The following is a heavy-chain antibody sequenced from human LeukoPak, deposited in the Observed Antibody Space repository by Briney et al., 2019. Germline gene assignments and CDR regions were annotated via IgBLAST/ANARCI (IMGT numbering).Heavy chain of an antibody. D-gene: IGHD3-22*01. Sequence: TSQTLSLTCTVSGGSISSGDYYWSWIRQPPGKGLEWIGYIYYSGSTYYNPSLKSRVTISVDTSKNQFSLKLSSVTAADTAVYYCARDQPYYYDSSGYYSDDYWGQGTLVTVSS. CDR3: ARDQPYYYDSSGYYSDDY. CDR1: GGSISSGDYY. V-gene: IGHV4-30-4*01. CDR2: IYYSGST. J-gene: IGHJ4*02.